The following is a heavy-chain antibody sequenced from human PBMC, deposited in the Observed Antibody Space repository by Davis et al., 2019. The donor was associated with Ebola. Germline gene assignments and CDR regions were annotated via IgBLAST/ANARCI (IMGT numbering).Heavy chain of an antibody. J-gene: IGHJ6*02. V-gene: IGHV1-46*01. Sequence: ASVKVSCKASGYTFTSYYMHWVRQAPGQGLEWMGIINPSGGSTSYAQKFQGRVTMTRDTSTSTAYMELRSLRSDDTAVYYCARYDYGDYVYYYYGMDVWGQGTTVTVSS. CDR3: ARYDYGDYVYYYYGMDV. D-gene: IGHD4-17*01. CDR2: INPSGGST. CDR1: GYTFTSYY.